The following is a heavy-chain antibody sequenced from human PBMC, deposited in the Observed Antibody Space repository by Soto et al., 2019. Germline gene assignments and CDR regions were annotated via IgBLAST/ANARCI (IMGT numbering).Heavy chain of an antibody. J-gene: IGHJ4*02. CDR2: VYYRGRS. Sequence: PSETLSLTCTVSGGSVTNSSYYWGWIRQSPGKGLEWIGSVYYRGRSYSKSSVKSRVTISVDTSKNQFSLNFNSVTASDTALYYCLSQRTTVLTQAYFDYWGPGALVTVSS. CDR1: GGSVTNSSYY. CDR3: LSQRTTVLTQAYFDY. D-gene: IGHD4-17*01. V-gene: IGHV4-39*01.